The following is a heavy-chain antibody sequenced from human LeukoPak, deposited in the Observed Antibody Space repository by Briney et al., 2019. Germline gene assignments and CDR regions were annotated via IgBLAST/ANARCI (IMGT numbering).Heavy chain of an antibody. V-gene: IGHV3-21*01. CDR3: AREREEYIAARSFDY. Sequence: PGGSLRLSCAASGFTFSSYSMNWVRQAPGKGLEWVSSISSSSSYIYYADSVKGRFTTSRDNAKNSLYLQMNSLRAEDTAVYYCAREREEYIAARSFDYWGQGTLVTVSS. D-gene: IGHD6-6*01. J-gene: IGHJ4*02. CDR2: ISSSSSYI. CDR1: GFTFSSYS.